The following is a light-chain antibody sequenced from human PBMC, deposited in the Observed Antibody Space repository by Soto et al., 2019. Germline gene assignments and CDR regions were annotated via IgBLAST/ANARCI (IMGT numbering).Light chain of an antibody. CDR2: DTT. V-gene: IGLV2-11*01. J-gene: IGLJ2*01. CDR1: SSNT. Sequence: QSALAQPRSVSGSPGQSVTISCTGTSSNTVSWYQHHPGKAPKLMISDTTNRPSGVPDRFSGSQSGITAFLTISGLQVEEEADYYCCSYAGSYSLFGGGTKLTVL. CDR3: CSYAGSYSL.